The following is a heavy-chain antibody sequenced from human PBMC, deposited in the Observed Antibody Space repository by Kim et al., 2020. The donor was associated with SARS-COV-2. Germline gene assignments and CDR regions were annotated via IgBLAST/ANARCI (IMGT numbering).Heavy chain of an antibody. D-gene: IGHD3-22*01. Sequence: GGSLRLSCAASGFTFSSYSMNWVRQAPGKGLEWVSSISSSSSYIYYADSVKGRFTISRDNAKNSLYLQMNSLRAEDTAVYYCAREGPPIDYYDSSVGYYYGMDVWGQGTTVTVSS. J-gene: IGHJ6*02. CDR1: GFTFSSYS. CDR2: ISSSSSYI. V-gene: IGHV3-21*01. CDR3: AREGPPIDYYDSSVGYYYGMDV.